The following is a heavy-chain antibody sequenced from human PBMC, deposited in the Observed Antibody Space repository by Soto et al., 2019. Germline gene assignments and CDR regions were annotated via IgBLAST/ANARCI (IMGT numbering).Heavy chain of an antibody. J-gene: IGHJ6*02. CDR1: CGSFSGYS. Sequence: SETLSLTCAVYCGSFSGYSWNWVRQPPGKGLEWIGEINHSGSTKYNPSLKSRVTLSVDTSKNQFSLRVFSVTAADTAVYYCARDLSGYYYGMDVWGQGTTVTVSS. CDR2: INHSGST. CDR3: ARDLSGYYYGMDV. V-gene: IGHV4-34*01.